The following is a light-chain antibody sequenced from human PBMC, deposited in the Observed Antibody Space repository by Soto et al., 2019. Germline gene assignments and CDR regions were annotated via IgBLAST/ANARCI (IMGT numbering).Light chain of an antibody. J-gene: IGKJ1*01. V-gene: IGKV3-20*01. CDR2: GAS. Sequence: IVLTQSPGTLSLSPGERATLSCRASQSVSSTYLAWYQQKPGQAPRLLIYGASSRATGIPDKFSGSGSGTDFTLTISILEPEDFAVYYCQPYGSSPSTFGQGTKVEIK. CDR1: QSVSSTY. CDR3: QPYGSSPST.